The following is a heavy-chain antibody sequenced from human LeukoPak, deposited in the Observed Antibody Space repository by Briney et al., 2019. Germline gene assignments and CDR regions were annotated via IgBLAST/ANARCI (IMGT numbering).Heavy chain of an antibody. J-gene: IGHJ3*02. CDR1: GFTSFDFP. CDR2: IRSDGTI. V-gene: IGHV3-69-1*01. D-gene: IGHD2/OR15-2a*01. CDR3: ARDNIWAFDM. Sequence: GGSLRLSCEASGFTSFDFPMNWVRQAPGKGLEWVSHIRSDGTITYTDSVKGRFTISRDDAKTSVYLQMNSLRDEDTAIYYCARDNIWAFDMWGQGTMVTVSS.